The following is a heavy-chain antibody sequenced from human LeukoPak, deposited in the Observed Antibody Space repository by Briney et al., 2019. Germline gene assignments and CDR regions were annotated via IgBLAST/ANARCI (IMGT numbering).Heavy chain of an antibody. CDR2: IIPILGIA. Sequence: SVKVSCKASGGTFSSYAISWVRQAPGQGLEWMGRIIPILGIANYAQKFQGRVTITADKSTSTAYMELSSLRSEDTAVYYCAREEIAVAGGGFDYWGQGTLVTVSS. D-gene: IGHD6-19*01. CDR3: AREEIAVAGGGFDY. J-gene: IGHJ4*02. V-gene: IGHV1-69*04. CDR1: GGTFSSYA.